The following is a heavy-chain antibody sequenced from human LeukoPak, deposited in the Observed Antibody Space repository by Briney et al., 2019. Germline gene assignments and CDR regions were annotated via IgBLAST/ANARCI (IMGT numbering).Heavy chain of an antibody. J-gene: IGHJ3*02. CDR1: GGSISSYY. V-gene: IGHV4-59*01. CDR3: ARDGGPTVAGTRIDAFDI. D-gene: IGHD6-19*01. Sequence: PSETLSLTCTVSGGSISSYYWSWIRQPPGKGLEWIGYIYYSGSTNYNPSHKSRVTISVDTSKNQFSLKLSSVTAADTAVYYCARDGGPTVAGTRIDAFDIWGQGTMVTVSS. CDR2: IYYSGST.